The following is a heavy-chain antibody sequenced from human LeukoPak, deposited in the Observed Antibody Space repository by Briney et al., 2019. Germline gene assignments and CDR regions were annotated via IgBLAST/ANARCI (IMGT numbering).Heavy chain of an antibody. CDR2: ISYDGSNK. CDR3: AKSERNYGYNWFDP. D-gene: IGHD4-11*01. J-gene: IGHJ5*02. Sequence: GGSLRLSCTASGFTFSSYGMHWVRQAPGKGLEWVAVISYDGSNKYYADSVKGRFTISRDNSKNTLYLQMNSLRAEDTAVYCCAKSERNYGYNWFDPWGQGTLVTVSS. CDR1: GFTFSSYG. V-gene: IGHV3-30*18.